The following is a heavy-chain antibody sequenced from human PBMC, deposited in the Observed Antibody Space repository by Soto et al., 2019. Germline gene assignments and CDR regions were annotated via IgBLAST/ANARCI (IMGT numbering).Heavy chain of an antibody. J-gene: IGHJ4*02. D-gene: IGHD6-19*01. V-gene: IGHV3-23*01. CDR3: ASRSSGWYFDY. CDR1: GFTFSSYA. CDR2: ISGSGGST. Sequence: EVQLLESGGGLVQPGGSLRLSCAASGFTFSSYAMNWVRQAPGKGLEWVSVISGSGGSTYYADSVKGRFTISRDNSKNPLYLQMNSRRAEDTAVYYCASRSSGWYFDYWGQGTLVTVSS.